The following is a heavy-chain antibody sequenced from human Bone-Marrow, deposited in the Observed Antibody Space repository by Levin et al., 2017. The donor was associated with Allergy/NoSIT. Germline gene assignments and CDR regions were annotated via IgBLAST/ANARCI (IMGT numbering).Heavy chain of an antibody. Sequence: RGESLKISCKGSGYNFVSYWIAWVRQMPGKGPEWMGIIYPGDSDTRYSPSFQGQVTISVDKSITTAYLQWTSLKASDTAIYYCASGNYYSLDVWGQGTTVTVSS. J-gene: IGHJ6*02. CDR3: ASGNYYSLDV. CDR1: GYNFVSYW. V-gene: IGHV5-51*01. CDR2: IYPGDSDT.